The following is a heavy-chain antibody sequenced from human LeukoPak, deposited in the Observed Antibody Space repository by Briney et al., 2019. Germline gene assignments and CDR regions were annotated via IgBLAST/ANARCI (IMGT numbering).Heavy chain of an antibody. CDR1: GFTFSSYG. Sequence: PGGSLRLSCAASGFTFSSYGMHWVRQAPGKGLEWVAFIRYDGSNKYYADSVKGRFTISRDNSKNTLYLQMNSLRAEDTAVYYCAKDFKQLAPVAEYFQHWARAPWSPSPQ. V-gene: IGHV3-30*02. J-gene: IGHJ1*01. D-gene: IGHD6-6*01. CDR2: IRYDGSNK. CDR3: AKDFKQLAPVAEYFQH.